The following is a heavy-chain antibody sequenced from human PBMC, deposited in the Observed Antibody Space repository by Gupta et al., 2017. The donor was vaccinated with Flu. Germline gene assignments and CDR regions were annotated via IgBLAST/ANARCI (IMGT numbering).Heavy chain of an antibody. J-gene: IGHJ4*01. V-gene: IGHV1-69*01. Sequence: QAPGQGLEWMGGIIPIFGTAHYAQKFQGRVTITADDSTSTAYMELNSLRSEDTAVYYCASSPNNFGSGSYLADYLGHGSQVTVSS. D-gene: IGHD3-10*01. CDR2: IIPIFGTA. CDR3: ASSPNNFGSGSYLADY.